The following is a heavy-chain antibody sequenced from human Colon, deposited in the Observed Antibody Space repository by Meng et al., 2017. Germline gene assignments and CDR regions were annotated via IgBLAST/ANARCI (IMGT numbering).Heavy chain of an antibody. Sequence: QLQLQESGPGLVKPSETLSLTCIVSGGSISSSAYHWGWIRQPPGKGLEWIGTIDYSGNTYYNASLKGRVTISIDMSKNQFSLKLTSVTAADTAVYFCVRSSAWVRTGFDPWGQGTLVTVSS. CDR2: IDYSGNT. D-gene: IGHD3-22*01. V-gene: IGHV4-39*01. CDR1: GGSISSSAYH. J-gene: IGHJ5*02. CDR3: VRSSAWVRTGFDP.